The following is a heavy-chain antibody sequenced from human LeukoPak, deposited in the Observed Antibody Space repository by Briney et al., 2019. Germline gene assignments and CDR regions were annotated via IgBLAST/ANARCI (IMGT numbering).Heavy chain of an antibody. D-gene: IGHD6-19*01. CDR2: ISGSGDTT. V-gene: IGHV3-23*01. CDR1: GFTFTTYA. J-gene: IGHJ4*02. CDR3: SKLMLTSVGWSPFEN. Sequence: PGGSLRLSCAASGFTFTTYAMSWVRQAPGKGLEWVSAISGSGDTTHYADSVRGRFTISRDNSKSTLYLQMDSLRAEDTAEYYCSKLMLTSVGWSPFENWGQGTLVTVSS.